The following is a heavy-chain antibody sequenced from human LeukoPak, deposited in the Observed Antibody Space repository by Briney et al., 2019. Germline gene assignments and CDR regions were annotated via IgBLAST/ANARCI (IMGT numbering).Heavy chain of an antibody. CDR2: IYYSGST. D-gene: IGHD2-2*01. CDR1: GGSISSGGYY. J-gene: IGHJ3*02. V-gene: IGHV4-31*03. CDR3: ARERSTNDAFDT. Sequence: SQTLSLTCTVSGGSISSGGYYWSWIRQHPGKGLEWIGYIYYSGSTYYNPSLKSRVTISVDTSKNQFSLKLSSVTAADTAVYYCARERSTNDAFDTRGQGTMVTVSS.